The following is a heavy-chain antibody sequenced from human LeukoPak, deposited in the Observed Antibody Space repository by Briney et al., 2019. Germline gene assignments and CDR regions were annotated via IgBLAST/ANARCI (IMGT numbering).Heavy chain of an antibody. Sequence: GALRLSCSAPGFTFSNYSMKWVRQAPGEGPGWVSYISTTTSAIYYADSVKGRFTVSRDNAKSSLYLQMNSLRADDTAVYYCARAPYGERGGSDYWGQGTLVTVSS. CDR1: GFTFSNYS. V-gene: IGHV3-48*01. J-gene: IGHJ4*02. CDR2: ISTTTSAI. D-gene: IGHD4-17*01. CDR3: ARAPYGERGGSDY.